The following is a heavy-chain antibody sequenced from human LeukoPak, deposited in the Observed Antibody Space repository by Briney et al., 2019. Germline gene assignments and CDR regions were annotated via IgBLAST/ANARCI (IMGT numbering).Heavy chain of an antibody. D-gene: IGHD3-10*01. Sequence: GGSLRLSCAASGFTFSSYAMSWVRQAPGKGLEWVSVIYSGGSTYYADSVKGRFTISRDNSKNTLYLQMNSLRAEDTAVYYCARGEGSLWFGELSIYYYYGMDVWGQGTTVTVSS. CDR3: ARGEGSLWFGELSIYYYYGMDV. V-gene: IGHV3-53*01. J-gene: IGHJ6*02. CDR2: IYSGGST. CDR1: GFTFSSYA.